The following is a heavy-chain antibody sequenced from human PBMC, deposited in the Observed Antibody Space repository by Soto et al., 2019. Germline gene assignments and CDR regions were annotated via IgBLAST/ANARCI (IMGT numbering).Heavy chain of an antibody. CDR1: GGSISSYY. V-gene: IGHV4-59*08. CDR3: ARHTYTRGYGMDV. CDR2: IYYSGST. Sequence: SETLSLTCTVSGGSISSYYWSWIRQPPGKGLEWIGYIYYSGSTYYNPSLKSRVTISVDTSKNQFSLKLSSVTAADTAVYYCARHTYTRGYGMDVWGQGTTVTVSS. D-gene: IGHD2-2*01. J-gene: IGHJ6*02.